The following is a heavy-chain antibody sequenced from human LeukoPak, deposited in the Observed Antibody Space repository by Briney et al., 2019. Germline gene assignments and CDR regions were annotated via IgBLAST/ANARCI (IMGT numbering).Heavy chain of an antibody. Sequence: ASVKVSCKVSGYTLTELSMHWVRQAPGQGLEWMGWINPNSGGTNYAQKFQGRVTMTRDTSISTAYMELSRLRSDDTAVYYCARDGGAYYDSSGSTDYWGQGTLVTVSS. CDR3: ARDGGAYYDSSGSTDY. CDR1: GYTLTELS. D-gene: IGHD3-22*01. V-gene: IGHV1-2*02. J-gene: IGHJ4*02. CDR2: INPNSGGT.